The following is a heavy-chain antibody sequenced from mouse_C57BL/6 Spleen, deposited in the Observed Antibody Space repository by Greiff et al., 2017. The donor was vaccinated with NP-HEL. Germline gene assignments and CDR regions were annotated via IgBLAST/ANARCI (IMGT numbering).Heavy chain of an antibody. CDR2: IYPGSGST. Sequence: QVQLQQSGAELVKPGASVKMSCKASGYTFTSYWITWVKQRPGQGLEWIGDIYPGSGSTNYNEKFKGKATLTVDTSSSTAYMQLRSLTSEDSAFYYCARRSGEYPAWLAYWGQGTLVTVSA. CDR3: ARRSGEYPAWLAY. D-gene: IGHD2-13*01. CDR1: GYTFTSYW. J-gene: IGHJ3*01. V-gene: IGHV1-55*01.